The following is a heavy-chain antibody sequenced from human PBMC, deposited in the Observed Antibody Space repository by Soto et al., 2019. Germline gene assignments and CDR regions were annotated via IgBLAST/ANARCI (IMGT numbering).Heavy chain of an antibody. CDR1: GHSISSGFYY. J-gene: IGHJ1*01. CDR2: IYHTEST. D-gene: IGHD2-15*01. Sequence: SETLSLTCAVSGHSISSGFYYWGWVRQPPGKGLEWIGSIYHTESTCYNLSLKSRVTMSVDTSKNQLSLKLSSMTAADTAVYFCARYGCRYSARFFAYWGQGTRVIGSS. CDR3: ARYGCRYSARFFAY. V-gene: IGHV4-38-2*01.